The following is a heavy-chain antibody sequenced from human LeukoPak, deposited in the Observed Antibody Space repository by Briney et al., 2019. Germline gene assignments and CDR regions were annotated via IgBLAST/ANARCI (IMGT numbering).Heavy chain of an antibody. CDR1: GGSISSYY. CDR3: ARPSLDYGGIDAFDF. J-gene: IGHJ3*01. Sequence: SETLSLTCTVSGGSISSYYWSWIRQPPGKGLEWIGFIYYSGSTNYNPSLKSRVIISVDTSKNQFSLKLSSVTAADTAVYYCARPSLDYGGIDAFDFWGQGTLVTVSS. D-gene: IGHD4-23*01. CDR2: IYYSGST. V-gene: IGHV4-59*08.